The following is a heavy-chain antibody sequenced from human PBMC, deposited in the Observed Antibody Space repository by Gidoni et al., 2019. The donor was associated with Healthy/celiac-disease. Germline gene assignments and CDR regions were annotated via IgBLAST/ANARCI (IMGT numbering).Heavy chain of an antibody. D-gene: IGHD5-12*01. CDR2: IKSKTEGGTT. CDR3: TAQMATIPSDY. V-gene: IGHV3-15*01. Sequence: EVQLVESGGGLVKPGGSLRLSCAASGFTFSNAWMSWVRQAPGKGLEWVGRIKSKTEGGTTDYAAPVKGRFTISRDDSKNTLYLQMNSLKTEDTAVYYCTAQMATIPSDYWGQGTLVTVSS. CDR1: GFTFSNAW. J-gene: IGHJ4*02.